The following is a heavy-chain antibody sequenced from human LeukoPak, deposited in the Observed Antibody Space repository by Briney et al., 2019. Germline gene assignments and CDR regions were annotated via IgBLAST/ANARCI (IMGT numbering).Heavy chain of an antibody. J-gene: IGHJ4*02. CDR1: GFTFSSYG. D-gene: IGHD1-14*01. CDR2: IRYDGSNK. CDR3: AKGEPSPFDY. V-gene: IGHV3-30*02. Sequence: GGSLRLSCAASGFTFSSYGMLWVRQAPGKGLEWVAFIRYDGSNKYYADSVKGRFTISRDNSKNTLYLQMNSLRAEDTAVYYCAKGEPSPFDYWGQGTLVTVSS.